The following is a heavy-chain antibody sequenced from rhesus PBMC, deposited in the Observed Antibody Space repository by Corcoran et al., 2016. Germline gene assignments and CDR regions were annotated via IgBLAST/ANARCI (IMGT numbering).Heavy chain of an antibody. J-gene: IGHJ5-1*01. V-gene: IGHV4-93*01. D-gene: IGHD2-2*01. CDR3: AWLVGTTYYNRFDV. Sequence: QLLKSGPAVVNPAETRALTCAASGDPTSTGYGRPCIRPSTGQGLEWIGGVYGSGESTECNPSLKSRVAISTVTTKNEFSLNLTSMTAADTDVFYCAWLVGTTYYNRFDVWGAGVLVTVSS. CDR2: VYGSGEST. CDR1: GDPTSTGYG.